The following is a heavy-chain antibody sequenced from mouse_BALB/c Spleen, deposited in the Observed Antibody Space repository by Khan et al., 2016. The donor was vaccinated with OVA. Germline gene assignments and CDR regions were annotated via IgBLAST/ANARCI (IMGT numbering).Heavy chain of an antibody. V-gene: IGHV3-2*02. J-gene: IGHJ4*01. CDR2: ITYSGST. CDR3: ARDGSRYNYAMDY. Sequence: EVQLQESGPGLVKPSQSLSLTCTVTGYSVTSDYAWNWIRQFPGDKLEWMGYITYSGSTSYHPSLKSRISITRDTSKNQFFLQLISVTTEDTATYYCARDGSRYNYAMDYWGQGTSVTVSS. CDR1: GYSVTSDYA. D-gene: IGHD2-3*01.